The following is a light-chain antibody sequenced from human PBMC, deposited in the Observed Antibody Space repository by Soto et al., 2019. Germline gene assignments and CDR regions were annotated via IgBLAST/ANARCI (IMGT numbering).Light chain of an antibody. CDR2: AAS. V-gene: IGKV1-9*01. CDR3: QQFNSYPLT. Sequence: DIPLTQSPSFLSASVGDRVTITCRASQGIASSLAWYQQKAGKAPKLRIYAASTLESGVTSRFSGSGPGTEFTLTISSLQHEDFAFYYCQQFNSYPLTFGGGTKVEIK. J-gene: IGKJ4*01. CDR1: QGIASS.